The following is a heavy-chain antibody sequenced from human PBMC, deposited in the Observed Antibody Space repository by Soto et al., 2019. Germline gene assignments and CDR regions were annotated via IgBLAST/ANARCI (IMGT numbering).Heavy chain of an antibody. Sequence: EVQLVESGGGLVKPGGSLRLSCAASGFTFSSYTINWVRQAPGKGLEWVSSISSGGSDVYYADSVKGRFTISRDNAKNSLYLQMNSLRAEDTAVYYCARGRDNPTDYWGQGTLVTVSS. CDR3: ARGRDNPTDY. J-gene: IGHJ4*02. CDR2: ISSGGSDV. V-gene: IGHV3-21*01. CDR1: GFTFSSYT. D-gene: IGHD1-1*01.